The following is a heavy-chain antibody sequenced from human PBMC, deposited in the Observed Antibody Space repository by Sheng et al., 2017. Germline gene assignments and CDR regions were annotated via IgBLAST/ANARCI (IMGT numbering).Heavy chain of an antibody. V-gene: IGHV3-23*01. D-gene: IGHD3-16*01. Sequence: EVQLLESGGGLVQPGGSLRLSCAASGSTFSSYAMSWVRQAPGKGLEWVSGISDTGGASSYADSVEGRFTISRDNSKRTLSLHMNRLRAEDTAVYYCAKLQGLAVFDVWGQGTMVTVSS. CDR3: AKLQGLAVFDV. CDR1: GSTFSSYA. CDR2: ISDTGGAS. J-gene: IGHJ3*01.